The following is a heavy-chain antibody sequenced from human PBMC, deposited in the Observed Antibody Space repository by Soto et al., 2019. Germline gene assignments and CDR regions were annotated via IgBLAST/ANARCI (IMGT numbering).Heavy chain of an antibody. Sequence: ASVKVSCKASGYTFTSYDINWVRQATGQGLEWMGWMNPNSGNTGYAQKFQGRVTMTRNTSISTAYMELSSLRSEDTAVYYCAGHSSGWYGLDYWGQGTLVTVSS. CDR3: AGHSSGWYGLDY. V-gene: IGHV1-8*01. D-gene: IGHD6-19*01. CDR2: MNPNSGNT. J-gene: IGHJ4*02. CDR1: GYTFTSYD.